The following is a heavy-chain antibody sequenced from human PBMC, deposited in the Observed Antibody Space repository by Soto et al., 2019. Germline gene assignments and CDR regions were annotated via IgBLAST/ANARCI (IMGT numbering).Heavy chain of an antibody. CDR1: GFTFSDYY. CDR2: IRSSGIAI. V-gene: IGHV3-11*01. Sequence: GGSLRLSCAASGFTFSDYYISWIRQAPWKGLEWVSYIRSSGIAIYYADSVKGRFSISRDNAKSSLYLKMNSLRAEDTAVYYCARRARAFRFDYLGEVTLVTVSS. J-gene: IGHJ4*02. CDR3: ARRARAFRFDY. D-gene: IGHD3-3*02.